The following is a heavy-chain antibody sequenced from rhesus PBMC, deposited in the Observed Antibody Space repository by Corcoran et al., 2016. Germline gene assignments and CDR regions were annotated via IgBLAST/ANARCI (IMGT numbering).Heavy chain of an antibody. CDR3: AGYYSGSYYYVPPLGY. V-gene: IGHV4-165*01. J-gene: IGHJ4*01. Sequence: QVQLQESGPGLVKPSETLSLTCAVSGGSFSGYYWGLILQPPGKGLAWIGSISGSSESTDYTPSLKSRITLSVDTSKNQLSLKRSTVTAADTYVYYCAGYYSGSYYYVPPLGYWGQGVLVTVSS. D-gene: IGHD3-16*01. CDR1: GGSFSGYY. CDR2: ISGSSEST.